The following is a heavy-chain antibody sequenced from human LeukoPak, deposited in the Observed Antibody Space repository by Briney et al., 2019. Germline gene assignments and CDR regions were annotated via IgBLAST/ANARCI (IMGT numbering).Heavy chain of an antibody. CDR2: ISSSSRYI. CDR3: ARSYVGLGAPDY. CDR1: GFTFSSYS. V-gene: IGHV3-21*01. D-gene: IGHD1-26*01. Sequence: GGSLRLSCAASGFTFSSYSMNWVLQAPGKGLEWVSSISSSSRYIYNADSLKGRFTIPRDNAKNSLYLQMNSLRAEDTAVYYCARSYVGLGAPDYWGQGTLVTVSS. J-gene: IGHJ4*02.